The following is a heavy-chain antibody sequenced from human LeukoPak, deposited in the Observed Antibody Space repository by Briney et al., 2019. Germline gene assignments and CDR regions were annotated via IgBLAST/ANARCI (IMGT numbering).Heavy chain of an antibody. CDR3: AGRGLSTGWTFDY. V-gene: IGHV4-4*07. J-gene: IGHJ4*01. CDR1: GGSISTYY. CDR2: IHTSGST. Sequence: PSEPLSLTCSVSGGSISTYYWSWIRQPAGKGLEWIAQIHTSGSTNFNPSLKSRVSISMDTPNNQFSLMISSVTAADTAIYYCAGRGLSTGWTFDYWGHGTLVTVSP. D-gene: IGHD6-19*01.